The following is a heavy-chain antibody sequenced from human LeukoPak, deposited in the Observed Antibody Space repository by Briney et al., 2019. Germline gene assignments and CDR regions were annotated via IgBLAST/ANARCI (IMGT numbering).Heavy chain of an antibody. J-gene: IGHJ4*02. V-gene: IGHV4-39*07. CDR3: AREVSSGWYYAKQAVLFDY. Sequence: PSETLSLTCAVSGGSISSDSYYWSWIRQPPGKGLEWIGEINHSGSTNYNPSLKSRVTISVDTSKNQFSLKLSSVTAADTAVYYCAREVSSGWYYAKQAVLFDYWGQGTLVTVSS. D-gene: IGHD6-19*01. CDR1: GGSISSDSYY. CDR2: INHSGST.